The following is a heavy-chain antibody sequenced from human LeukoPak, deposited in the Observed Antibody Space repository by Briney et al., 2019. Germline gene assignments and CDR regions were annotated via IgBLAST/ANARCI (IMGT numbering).Heavy chain of an antibody. CDR3: ARGLSTMVRDYYAFDI. Sequence: ASVKVSCKASGGTFSSYAISWVRQAPGQGLEWMGRIIPILGIASYAQKFQGRVTITADKSTSTAYMELSSLRSEDTAVYYCARGLSTMVRDYYAFDIWGQGTMVTVSS. D-gene: IGHD3-10*01. J-gene: IGHJ3*02. CDR2: IIPILGIA. V-gene: IGHV1-69*04. CDR1: GGTFSSYA.